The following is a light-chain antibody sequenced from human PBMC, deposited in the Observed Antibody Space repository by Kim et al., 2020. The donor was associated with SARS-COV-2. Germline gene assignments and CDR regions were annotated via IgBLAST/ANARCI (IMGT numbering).Light chain of an antibody. V-gene: IGKV1D-13*01. CDR1: QDISSA. CDR2: DAS. Sequence: TVGDRVTITCRASQDISSALAWYKQKPGKAPRILIYDASRLESGVPSRFSGSGSRTDFTLTISSLQPEDFATYYCQQFKDYPPLTFGGGTKVDIK. J-gene: IGKJ4*01. CDR3: QQFKDYPPLT.